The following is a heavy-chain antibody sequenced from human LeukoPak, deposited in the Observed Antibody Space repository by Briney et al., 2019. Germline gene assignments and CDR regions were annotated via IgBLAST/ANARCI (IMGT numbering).Heavy chain of an antibody. D-gene: IGHD3-10*01. CDR1: GFTFSSYW. Sequence: GVSLRLSCAASGFTFSSYWRSWVRQAPGKGLEWVANIKQDGSEKYYVDSVKGRFTISRDNAKNSLYLQMNSLRAEDTAVYYCARLMYYYGSGSYLYWGQGTLVTVSS. V-gene: IGHV3-7*01. CDR3: ARLMYYYGSGSYLY. J-gene: IGHJ4*02. CDR2: IKQDGSEK.